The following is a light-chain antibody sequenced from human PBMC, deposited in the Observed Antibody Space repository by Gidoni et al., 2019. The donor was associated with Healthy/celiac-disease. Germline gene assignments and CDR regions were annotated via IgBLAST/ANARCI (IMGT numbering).Light chain of an antibody. V-gene: IGLV3-9*01. CDR3: QVWDSSTVV. CDR1: NIGSKN. J-gene: IGLJ2*01. CDR2: RDS. Sequence: SYELTQPLSVSVALGKTVRITCGGNNIGSKNVHWYQQKPGQGPVLVINRDSNRPSGIPERFSGSNSGNTATLTISRAQAGDEADYYCQVWDSSTVVFGGGTKLTVL.